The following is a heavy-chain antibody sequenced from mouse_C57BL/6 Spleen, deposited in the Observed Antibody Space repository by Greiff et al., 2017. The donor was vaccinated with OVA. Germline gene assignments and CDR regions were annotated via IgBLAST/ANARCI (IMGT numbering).Heavy chain of an antibody. CDR1: GFTFSDYY. D-gene: IGHD2-4*01. CDR2: INYDGSST. Sequence: EVQRVESEGGLVQPGSSMKLSCTASGFTFSDYYMAWVRQVPEKGLEWVANINYDGSSTYYLDYLKSRFIISRDNAKNILYLQMSSLKSEDTATYYCARVYDYDGGYAMDYWGQGTSVTVSS. J-gene: IGHJ4*01. V-gene: IGHV5-16*01. CDR3: ARVYDYDGGYAMDY.